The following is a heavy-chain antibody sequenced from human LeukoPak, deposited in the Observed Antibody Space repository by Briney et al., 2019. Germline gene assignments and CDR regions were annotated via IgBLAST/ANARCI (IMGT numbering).Heavy chain of an antibody. CDR3: ARVPWGYSSGWYAY. J-gene: IGHJ4*02. CDR2: ISGSGGST. Sequence: GGSLRLSCAASGFTFSSYAMSWVRQAPGKGLEWVSAISGSGGSTYYADSVKGRFTISRDNAKNSLYLQMNSLRAEDTAVYYCARVPWGYSSGWYAYWGQGTLVTVSS. CDR1: GFTFSSYA. V-gene: IGHV3-23*01. D-gene: IGHD6-19*01.